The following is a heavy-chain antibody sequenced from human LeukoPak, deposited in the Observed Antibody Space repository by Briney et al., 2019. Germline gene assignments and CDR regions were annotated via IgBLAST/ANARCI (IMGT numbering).Heavy chain of an antibody. Sequence: ASVKVSCKASGYTFTSYYMHWVRQASGQGLEWMGWINPNSGGTNYAQKFQGRVTMTRDTSISTAYMELSRLRSDDTAVYYCARDEIAAAIGDAFDIWGQGTMVTVSS. J-gene: IGHJ3*02. CDR1: GYTFTSYY. V-gene: IGHV1-2*02. CDR2: INPNSGGT. CDR3: ARDEIAAAIGDAFDI. D-gene: IGHD6-13*01.